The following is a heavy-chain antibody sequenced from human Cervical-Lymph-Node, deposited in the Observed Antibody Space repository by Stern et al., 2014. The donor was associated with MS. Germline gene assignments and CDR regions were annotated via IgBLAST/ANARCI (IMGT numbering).Heavy chain of an antibody. CDR3: AKHACTGAACPFDL. D-gene: IGHD2-8*02. CDR2: VYYSGAT. CDR1: GDSISSYTHY. V-gene: IGHV4-39*01. Sequence: QVQLQESGPGLVKPSETLSLTCAVSGDSISSYTHYWAWIRQPPGKGLEWIGSVYYSGATYYNPSLKSPVTISVDPPKTHSSRGLISVPAADTAVYYCAKHACTGAACPFDLWGQGTLVTVSS. J-gene: IGHJ4*02.